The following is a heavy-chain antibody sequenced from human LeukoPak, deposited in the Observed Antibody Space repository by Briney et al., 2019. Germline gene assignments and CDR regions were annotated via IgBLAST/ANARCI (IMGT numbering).Heavy chain of an antibody. CDR3: ARIGRNLNWFDP. CDR1: GHTFTDYY. Sequence: ASVKVSCKASGHTFTDYYIHWVRQAPGQGLEWMGWINPKSGGTNYAQKFQGRVTMTRDTSISTAYMELSRLKSDDTAIYYCARIGRNLNWFDPWGQGTLVTVSS. CDR2: INPKSGGT. J-gene: IGHJ5*02. V-gene: IGHV1-2*02.